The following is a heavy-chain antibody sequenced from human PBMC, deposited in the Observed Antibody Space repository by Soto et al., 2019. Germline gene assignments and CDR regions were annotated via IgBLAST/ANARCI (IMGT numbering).Heavy chain of an antibody. CDR3: ARGIPDLYYYGMDV. CDR2: TYYKSKWYN. J-gene: IGHJ6*02. CDR1: GDSVSTNSRA. Sequence: SQTLSLTFAISGDSVSTNSRAWNWIRQSPSGGLEWLGRTYYKSKWYNDYAVSVKGRISINPDTSKNQLSLQLNAVTPEDKAVYYCARGIPDLYYYGMDVWGQGTTVTVSS. V-gene: IGHV6-1*01. D-gene: IGHD2-21*01.